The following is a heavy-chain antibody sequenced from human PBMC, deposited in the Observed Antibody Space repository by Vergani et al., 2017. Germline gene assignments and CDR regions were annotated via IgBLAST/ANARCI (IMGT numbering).Heavy chain of an antibody. J-gene: IGHJ4*02. D-gene: IGHD3-16*01. V-gene: IGHV3-30*02. CDR1: GFTLSKYD. CDR2: IQFDGRNQ. CDR3: AKHFRGWGIDY. Sequence: QVQLVESGGGVVQRGGSLKLSCATSGFTLSKYDMQWIRQGPGKGLEFVAFIQFDGRNQYYADSVKGRFTLSRDFSKNTLYLQMNSLRTDDTATYYCAKHFRGWGIDYWGQGTQVIVSS.